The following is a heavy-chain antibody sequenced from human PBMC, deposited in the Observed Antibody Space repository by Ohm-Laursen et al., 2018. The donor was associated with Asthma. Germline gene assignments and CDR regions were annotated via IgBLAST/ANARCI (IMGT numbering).Heavy chain of an antibody. CDR3: AKDQRQPRDY. CDR2: ISGSGDST. D-gene: IGHD6-25*01. Sequence: GSLRLSCAASGFTVGSDYMTWVRQAPGKGLEWVSGISGSGDSTYYAESVKGRFTISRDNSKNTLYLHMNSLRVEDTAVYYCAKDQRQPRDYWGQGTLVTVSS. J-gene: IGHJ4*02. V-gene: IGHV3-23*01. CDR1: GFTVGSDY.